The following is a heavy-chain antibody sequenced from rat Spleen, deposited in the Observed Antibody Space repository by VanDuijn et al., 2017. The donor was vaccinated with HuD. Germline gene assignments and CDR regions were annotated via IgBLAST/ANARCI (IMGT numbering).Heavy chain of an antibody. CDR1: GFTFSGYW. V-gene: IGHV5-58*01. CDR3: AVAGYGY. CDR2: IDTDGSRT. D-gene: IGHD4-3*01. Sequence: EVQLVETGGGLVQPGESLKLSCVASGFTFSGYWMYWIRQAPGEGLEWISSIDTDGSRTYYPDSVRGRFTISRDNAENTAYLQMNSLWSEDTATYYCAVAGYGYWGQGVVVTVSS. J-gene: IGHJ2*01.